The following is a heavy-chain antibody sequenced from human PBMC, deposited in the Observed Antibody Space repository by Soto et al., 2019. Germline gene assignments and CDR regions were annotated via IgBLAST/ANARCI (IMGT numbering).Heavy chain of an antibody. J-gene: IGHJ4*02. CDR2: ISSSGSTI. Sequence: PGGSLRLSCAASGFTFSSYEMNWVRQAPGKGLEWVSYISSSGSTIYYADSVKGRFTISRDNAKNSLYLQMNSLRAEDTAVYYCAREGPRMITFGGVDYWGQGTLVTVSS. D-gene: IGHD3-16*01. CDR3: AREGPRMITFGGVDY. CDR1: GFTFSSYE. V-gene: IGHV3-48*03.